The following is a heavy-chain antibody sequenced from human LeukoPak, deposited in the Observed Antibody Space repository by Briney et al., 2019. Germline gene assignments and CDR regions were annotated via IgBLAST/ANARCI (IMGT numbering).Heavy chain of an antibody. D-gene: IGHD6-13*01. CDR1: GYTFTGYY. Sequence: ASVKVSCKASGYTFTGYYMHWVRQAPGQGLEWMGWINPNSGGTNYAQKFQGRVTMTRDTSTSTAYMELRSLRSDDTAVYYCARDRRAAAGTNVYWDQGTLVTVSS. V-gene: IGHV1-2*02. CDR3: ARDRRAAAGTNVY. J-gene: IGHJ4*02. CDR2: INPNSGGT.